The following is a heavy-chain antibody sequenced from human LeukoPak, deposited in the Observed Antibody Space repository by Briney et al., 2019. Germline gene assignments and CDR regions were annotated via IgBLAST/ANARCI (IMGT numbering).Heavy chain of an antibody. CDR1: GFSVSSYV. J-gene: IGHJ5*02. D-gene: IGHD4-23*01. CDR2: INHDGSDI. Sequence: GGSLRLSCAVSGFSVSSYVMHWVRQAPGEGLVWVSRINHDGSDISYADSVKGRSTISRDNAKNTLYLQMNSLRAEDTAVYYCARDRDGGKPAEFDPWGQGSLVIVSS. CDR3: ARDRDGGKPAEFDP. V-gene: IGHV3-74*01.